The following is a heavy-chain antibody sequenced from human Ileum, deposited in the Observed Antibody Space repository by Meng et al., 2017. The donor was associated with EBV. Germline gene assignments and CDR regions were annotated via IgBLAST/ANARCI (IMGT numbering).Heavy chain of an antibody. CDR2: IIHGGSP. V-gene: IGHV4-34*12. CDR1: GGSLSGAY. J-gene: IGHJ4*02. D-gene: IGHD2-8*02. Sequence: VQPQQWGPGLLKPSATLSLTCAVNGGSLSGAYWNWIRQPPGKGLEWIGEIIHGGSPSYNPSLKSRVTISIDTSKNQLSLMLSSVTAADTAVYYCARRPTGIDYWGQGTLVTVSS. CDR3: ARRPTGIDY.